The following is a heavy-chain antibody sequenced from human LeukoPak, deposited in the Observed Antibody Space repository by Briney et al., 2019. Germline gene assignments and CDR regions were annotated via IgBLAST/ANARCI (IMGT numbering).Heavy chain of an antibody. V-gene: IGHV3-43D*03. J-gene: IGHJ6*03. CDR2: FSWVGGHT. CDR3: AKEGAYGNYYYYYIDV. CDR1: GFTFDDYA. D-gene: IGHD5-12*01. Sequence: GGSLRLSCAASGFTFDDYAMHWVRQAPGKGLEWVSLFSWVGGHTYYADFVKGRFTISRDNTKNSLYLQMNSLRAGDTALYYCAKEGAYGNYYYYYIDVWGKGTMVTVSS.